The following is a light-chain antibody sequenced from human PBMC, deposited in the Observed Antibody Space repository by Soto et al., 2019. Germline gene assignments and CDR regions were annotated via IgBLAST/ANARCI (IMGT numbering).Light chain of an antibody. CDR1: SSDVGGYNY. J-gene: IGLJ2*01. Sequence: QSALTQPASVSGSPGQSITISCTGTSSDVGGYNYVSWYQYHPGKAPKLMIYEVSNRPSGISNRFSGSKSGNTASLTISGLQAEDEADYSCSSYTSSNTVVFGGGTKLTVL. V-gene: IGLV2-14*01. CDR3: SSYTSSNTVV. CDR2: EVS.